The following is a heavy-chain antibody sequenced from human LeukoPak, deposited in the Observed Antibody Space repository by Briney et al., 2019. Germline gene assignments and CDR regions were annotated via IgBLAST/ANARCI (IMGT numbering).Heavy chain of an antibody. CDR2: VNSDGSTT. D-gene: IGHD6-13*01. CDR3: ARGYYSSSRFDS. CDR1: GFPFSNYW. V-gene: IGHV3-74*01. Sequence: GGSLRLSCAASGFPFSNYWMHWVRHAPGKGLVWVSRVNSDGSTTNYADSVKGRFTISRDNAENTLYMIMNSLRPADTAVYYCARGYYSSSRFDSWGQGTLVTVSS. J-gene: IGHJ4*02.